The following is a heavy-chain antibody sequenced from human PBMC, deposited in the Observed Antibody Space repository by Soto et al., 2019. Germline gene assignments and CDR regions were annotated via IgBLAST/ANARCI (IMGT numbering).Heavy chain of an antibody. CDR3: AKDRTFGPPLVRFDS. Sequence: GGSLRLSCGASGFTFSVYAMTWFRQAPGKGLEWVSAISGNGGSTYYADSVKGRFTISRDNSKSTLHLQMNSLRVEDTAVYYCAKDRTFGPPLVRFDSWGQGTLVTVSS. CDR2: ISGNGGST. D-gene: IGHD6-6*01. CDR1: GFTFSVYA. V-gene: IGHV3-23*01. J-gene: IGHJ4*02.